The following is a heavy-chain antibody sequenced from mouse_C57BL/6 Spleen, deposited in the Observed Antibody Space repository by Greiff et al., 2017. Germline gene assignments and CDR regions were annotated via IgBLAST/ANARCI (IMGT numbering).Heavy chain of an antibody. D-gene: IGHD2-4*01. V-gene: IGHV1-74*01. CDR2: IHPSDSDT. J-gene: IGHJ3*01. Sequence: QVQLQQSGAELVKPGASVKVSCKASGYTFTSYWMHWVKQRPGQGLEWIGRIHPSDSDTNYNQKFKGKATLTLDKSSSTAYMQLSSLTSEYSAVYYWATWIYYDNDVPAWFAYWGQGTLVTVSA. CDR1: GYTFTSYW. CDR3: ATWIYYDNDVPAWFAY.